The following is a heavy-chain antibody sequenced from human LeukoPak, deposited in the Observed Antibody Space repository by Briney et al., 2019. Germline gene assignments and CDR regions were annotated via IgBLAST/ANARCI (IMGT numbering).Heavy chain of an antibody. CDR2: IYYSGNT. CDR3: ARHPPRGQLGTAFDI. J-gene: IGHJ3*02. CDR1: GGSISNYY. V-gene: IGHV4-59*08. D-gene: IGHD3-16*01. Sequence: SETLSLTCTVSGGSISNYYWSWIRQPPGKELEWIAYIYYSGNTNYNPSLGSRVTISVDTSKNHLSLRLTSVTAADTAIYYCARHPPRGQLGTAFDIWGQGTMVTVSS.